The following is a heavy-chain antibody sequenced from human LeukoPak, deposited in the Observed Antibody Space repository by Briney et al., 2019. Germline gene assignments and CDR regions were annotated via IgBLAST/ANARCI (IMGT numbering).Heavy chain of an antibody. CDR3: AREATVTPMGSNNWFDP. Sequence: SETLSLTCTVSGYFISSGYYWGWIRQSPGKGLEWIGYIYYSGSTNYDPSLKSRVTISVDTSKNQLSLKLSSVTAADTAVYYCAREATVTPMGSNNWFDPWGQGTLVTVSS. V-gene: IGHV4-61*01. CDR1: GYFISSGYY. D-gene: IGHD4-17*01. J-gene: IGHJ5*02. CDR2: IYYSGST.